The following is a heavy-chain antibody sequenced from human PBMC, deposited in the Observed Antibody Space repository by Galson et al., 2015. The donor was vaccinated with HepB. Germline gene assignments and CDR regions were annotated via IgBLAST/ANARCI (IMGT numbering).Heavy chain of an antibody. CDR3: ARAARYQLLYRGYYFDY. CDR1: GFTFSDCY. J-gene: IGHJ4*02. V-gene: IGHV3-11*01. CDR2: ISSSGSTI. Sequence: SLRLSCAASGFTFSDCYMSWIRQAPGKGLEWVSYISSSGSTIYYADSVKGRFTISRDNAKNSLYLQMNSLRAEDTAVYYCARAARYQLLYRGYYFDYWGQGTLVTVSS. D-gene: IGHD2-2*02.